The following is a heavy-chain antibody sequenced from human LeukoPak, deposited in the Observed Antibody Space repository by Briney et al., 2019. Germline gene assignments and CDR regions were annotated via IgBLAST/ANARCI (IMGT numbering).Heavy chain of an antibody. V-gene: IGHV4-59*01. CDR2: IYYSGST. J-gene: IGHJ4*02. Sequence: KTSETLSLTCTVSGGSISSYYWSWIRQPPGKGLEWIGYIYYSGSTKYNPSLKSRVTISLDTSKNQFSLRLSSVTAADTAVYYCAKDGLQAYYYGSGSILNFDYWGQGTLVTVSS. CDR1: GGSISSYY. D-gene: IGHD3-10*01. CDR3: AKDGLQAYYYGSGSILNFDY.